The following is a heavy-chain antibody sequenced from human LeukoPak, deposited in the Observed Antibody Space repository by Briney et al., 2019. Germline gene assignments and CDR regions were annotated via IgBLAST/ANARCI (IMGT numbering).Heavy chain of an antibody. CDR3: ARQSCSSTSCPHRNVFDI. V-gene: IGHV4-4*09. CDR1: AGSLIGYY. Sequence: SETLSLTCTVSAGSLIGYYWSWIRQPPGEGREWIGYIYTSGSTNYNTSLKSRVTISVDMSKNQFSLQLSSVTAADTAVYYCARQSCSSTSCPHRNVFDIWGQGTMVTVSS. D-gene: IGHD2-2*01. J-gene: IGHJ3*02. CDR2: IYTSGST.